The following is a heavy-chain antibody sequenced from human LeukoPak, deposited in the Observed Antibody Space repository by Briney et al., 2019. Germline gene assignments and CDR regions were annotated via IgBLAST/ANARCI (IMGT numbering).Heavy chain of an antibody. D-gene: IGHD3-22*01. CDR1: RFTFSSYG. Sequence: GGSLRLSCAASRFTFSSYGMHWVRQAPGKGLEWVAVIWYDGSNKYYADSVKGRFTISRDNSKNTLYLQMNSLRAEDTAVYYCAKERLQYYYDNSGFDYWGQGTLVTVSS. CDR3: AKERLQYYYDNSGFDY. CDR2: IWYDGSNK. J-gene: IGHJ4*02. V-gene: IGHV3-33*06.